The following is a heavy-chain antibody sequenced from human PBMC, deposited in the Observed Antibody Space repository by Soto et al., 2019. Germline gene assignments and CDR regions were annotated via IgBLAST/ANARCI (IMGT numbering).Heavy chain of an antibody. D-gene: IGHD2-2*01. CDR1: GFTFSSYG. Sequence: QVQLVESGGGVVQPGRSLRLSCAASGFTFSSYGMHWVRQAPGKGLEWVAVIWYDGSNKYYADSVKGRFTISRDNSKNPLYLQMNSLRAEDTAVYYCARAHCSSTSCWDYYYGMDFWGQGTTVTVSS. CDR3: ARAHCSSTSCWDYYYGMDF. V-gene: IGHV3-33*01. J-gene: IGHJ6*02. CDR2: IWYDGSNK.